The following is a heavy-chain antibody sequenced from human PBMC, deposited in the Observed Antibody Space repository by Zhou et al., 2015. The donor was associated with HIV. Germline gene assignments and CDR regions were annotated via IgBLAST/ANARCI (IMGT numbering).Heavy chain of an antibody. CDR3: AREGGVAADAFDI. D-gene: IGHD2-15*01. J-gene: IGHJ3*02. V-gene: IGHV3-11*04. Sequence: QVHLVESGGGLVKPGGSLRLSCAASGFTFSDYYMSWVRQAPGKGLEWISYISSVGTTKYYADSVKGRFTISRDIAKTSLSLQMNSLRVEDTAVYYCAREGGVAADAFDIWGQGTMVTVSS. CDR1: GFTFSDYY. CDR2: ISSVGTTK.